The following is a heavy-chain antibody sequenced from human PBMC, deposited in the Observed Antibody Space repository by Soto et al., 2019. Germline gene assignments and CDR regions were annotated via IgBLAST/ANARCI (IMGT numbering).Heavy chain of an antibody. D-gene: IGHD3-10*01. CDR2: IVPILGVP. CDR3: ARDRYAYGSGSRIDS. J-gene: IGHJ4*02. Sequence: QVQLVQSGAEVKKPGSSVKVSCKASGGTFSSYTVSWVRQAPGQGLEWMGRIVPILGVPDYAQRFQGRVTTTAEKGTNTAYMELSSLRSEDTAVYYFARDRYAYGSGSRIDSWGQGTLVTVSP. V-gene: IGHV1-69*08. CDR1: GGTFSSYT.